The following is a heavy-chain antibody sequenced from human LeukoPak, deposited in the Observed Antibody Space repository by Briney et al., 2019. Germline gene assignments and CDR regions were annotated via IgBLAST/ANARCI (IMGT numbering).Heavy chain of an antibody. CDR2: IYYSGST. V-gene: IGHV4-30-4*01. CDR3: ARVHHTHVYGWDYFDY. Sequence: SETLSLTSIVSGVSINSGAYYWSWIRQPPGKGLEWIGYIYYSGSTYYNPSLKSRVTISVDTSKNQFSLKLSSVTAADTAVYYCARVHHTHVYGWDYFDYWGQGTLVTVSS. CDR1: GVSINSGAYY. J-gene: IGHJ4*02. D-gene: IGHD5/OR15-5a*01.